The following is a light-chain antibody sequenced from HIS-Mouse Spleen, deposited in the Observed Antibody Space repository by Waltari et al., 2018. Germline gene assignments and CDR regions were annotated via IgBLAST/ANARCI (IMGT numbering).Light chain of an antibody. CDR2: KDS. CDR1: ALPKQH. CDR3: QSADSSGTYQDVV. Sequence: SYELTQPPSVSVSPGQTARISCSGDALPKQHASWYQQKPGQAPVLVIYKDSERPSGIPERFSGSSSGTTVTLTISGVQAEDEADYYCQSADSSGTYQDVVFGGGTKLTVL. J-gene: IGLJ2*01. V-gene: IGLV3-25*03.